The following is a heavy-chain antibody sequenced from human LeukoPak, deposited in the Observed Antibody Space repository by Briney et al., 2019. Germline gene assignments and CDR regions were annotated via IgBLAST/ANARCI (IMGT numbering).Heavy chain of an antibody. Sequence: PGGSLRLSCAASGFTFSSYAMHWVRQAPGKGLEGVAVISYDGSNKYYADSVKGRFTISRDNSKNTLYLQMNSLRAEDTAVYYCARDGIVVVGSAFDIWGQGTMVTVSS. CDR1: GFTFSSYA. J-gene: IGHJ3*02. CDR2: ISYDGSNK. V-gene: IGHV3-30-3*01. CDR3: ARDGIVVVGSAFDI. D-gene: IGHD3-22*01.